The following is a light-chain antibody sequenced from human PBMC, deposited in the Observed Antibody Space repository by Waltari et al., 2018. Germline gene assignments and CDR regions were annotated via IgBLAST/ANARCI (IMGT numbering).Light chain of an antibody. Sequence: QSALTQPASVSGSPGQSITISCTGTSSDVGGYNYVSWYQQHPGKAPKIMIYDFSNRHSGFSNRVSGSKSGNTASLTISGLQAEDEADYYCSSYTSSSTVVFGGGTKLTVL. V-gene: IGLV2-14*03. CDR3: SSYTSSSTVV. CDR2: DFS. CDR1: SSDVGGYNY. J-gene: IGLJ2*01.